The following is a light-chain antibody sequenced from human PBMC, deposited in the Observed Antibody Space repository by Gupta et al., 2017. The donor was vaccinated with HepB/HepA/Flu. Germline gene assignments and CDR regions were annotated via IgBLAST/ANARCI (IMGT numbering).Light chain of an antibody. Sequence: QSVLTQPPSASGTPGQRVTTSCSGSSSNIGSNYVYWYQQRPGTAPKLLIYRNNQRPSGVPDRFSGSKSGTSASLAISGLRSEDEADYYCAAGDDSLSGRGYVFGTGTKVTVL. V-gene: IGLV1-47*01. CDR2: RNN. CDR1: SSNIGSNY. CDR3: AAGDDSLSGRGYV. J-gene: IGLJ1*01.